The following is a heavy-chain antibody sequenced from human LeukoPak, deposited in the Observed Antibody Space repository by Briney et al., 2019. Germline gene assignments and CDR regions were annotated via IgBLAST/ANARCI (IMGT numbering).Heavy chain of an antibody. CDR1: GYTFTSYD. CDR2: MNPNSGNT. CDR3: AKITMIVVVITEIKTFDY. D-gene: IGHD3-22*01. V-gene: IGHV1-8*03. J-gene: IGHJ4*02. Sequence: ASVKVSCKASGYTFTSYDINWVRQATGQGLEWMGWMNPNSGNTAYAQKFQGRVTITRNTSISTAYMELSSLRSEDTAVYYCAKITMIVVVITEIKTFDYWGQGTLVTVSS.